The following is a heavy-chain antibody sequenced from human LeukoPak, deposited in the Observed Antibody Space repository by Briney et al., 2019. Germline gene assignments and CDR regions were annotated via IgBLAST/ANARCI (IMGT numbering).Heavy chain of an antibody. CDR3: ARAGEYYYDSSGYYNPY. Sequence: GGSLRLSCAASGFNFSSYWMSWVRQAPGKGLEWVANIKQDGSEKYYVDSVKGRFTISRDNAKNSLYLQMNSLRAEDTAVYYCARAGEYYYDSSGYYNPYWGQGALVTVSS. D-gene: IGHD3-22*01. CDR1: GFNFSSYW. J-gene: IGHJ4*02. CDR2: IKQDGSEK. V-gene: IGHV3-7*04.